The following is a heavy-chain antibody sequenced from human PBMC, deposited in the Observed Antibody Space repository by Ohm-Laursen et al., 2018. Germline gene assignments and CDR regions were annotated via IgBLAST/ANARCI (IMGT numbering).Heavy chain of an antibody. J-gene: IGHJ4*02. Sequence: SDTLSLTCSVSGGSISSYYWSWIRQPPGQALEWIGYVYYSGKTYYKSSLKRRVTISVDTYKNQFSLRLSLMTAADTAVYYCARQRDQQLAFIDHWGQGTLVAVSS. CDR3: ARQRDQQLAFIDH. CDR2: VYYSGKT. D-gene: IGHD1-1*01. CDR1: GGSISSYY. V-gene: IGHV4-59*08.